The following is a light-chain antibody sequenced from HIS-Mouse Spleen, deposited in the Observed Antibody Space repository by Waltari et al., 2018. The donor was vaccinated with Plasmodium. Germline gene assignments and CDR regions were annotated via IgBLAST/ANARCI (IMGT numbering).Light chain of an antibody. V-gene: IGLV3-10*01. CDR3: YSTDSSGNHRV. J-gene: IGLJ3*02. Sequence: SYELTQPPPVSVPPGQTAKTPRSGDALPKKYAYWYLQKSGQAPVLVIYEDSKRPAGIPERFSGSSSGTMATLTISGAQVEDEADYYCYSTDSSGNHRVFGGGTKLTVL. CDR2: EDS. CDR1: ALPKKY.